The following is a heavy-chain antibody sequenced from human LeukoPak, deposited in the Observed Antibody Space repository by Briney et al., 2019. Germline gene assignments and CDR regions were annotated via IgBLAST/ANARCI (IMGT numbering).Heavy chain of an antibody. CDR3: ARYHRGSYYFDY. Sequence: SETLSLTCTVSGGSSSSGSYYWGWIRQPPGKGLEWLGSINFSGSTYYNPSLKSRVTVSVDTSKKQFSLKLSSVTAADTAVYYCARYHRGSYYFDYWGQGTLVTVSS. J-gene: IGHJ4*02. CDR2: INFSGST. D-gene: IGHD1-26*01. V-gene: IGHV4-39*07. CDR1: GGSSSSGSYY.